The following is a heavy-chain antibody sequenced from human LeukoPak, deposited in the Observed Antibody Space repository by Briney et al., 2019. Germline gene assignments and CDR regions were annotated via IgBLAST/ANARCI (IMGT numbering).Heavy chain of an antibody. CDR1: GYTFTSYG. Sequence: ASVKVSCKASGYTFTSYGISWVRLAPGQGLEWMGWISAYTGSTNYAQKLQGRVTMTTDTSTSTAYMELRSLRSDDTAVYYCARLVRAYYYDSSGYWPYYFDYWGQGTLVTVSS. V-gene: IGHV1-18*01. D-gene: IGHD3-22*01. CDR2: ISAYTGST. CDR3: ARLVRAYYYDSSGYWPYYFDY. J-gene: IGHJ4*02.